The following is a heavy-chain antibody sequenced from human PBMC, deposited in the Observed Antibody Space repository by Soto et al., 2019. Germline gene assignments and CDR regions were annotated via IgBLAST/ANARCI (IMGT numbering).Heavy chain of an antibody. Sequence: RASVKVSCKASGGTFSSYAISWVRQAPGQGLEWMGGIIPIFGTANYAQKFQGRVTITADESTSTAYMELSSLRSEDTAVYYCASTPSYYYDSSGPGSMDVWGQGTTVTVSS. J-gene: IGHJ6*02. V-gene: IGHV1-69*13. CDR1: GGTFSSYA. CDR3: ASTPSYYYDSSGPGSMDV. D-gene: IGHD3-22*01. CDR2: IIPIFGTA.